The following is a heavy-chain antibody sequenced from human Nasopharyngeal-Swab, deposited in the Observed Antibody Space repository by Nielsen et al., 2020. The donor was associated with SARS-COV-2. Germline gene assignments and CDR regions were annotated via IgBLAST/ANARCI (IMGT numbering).Heavy chain of an antibody. D-gene: IGHD3-22*01. J-gene: IGHJ4*02. CDR2: IIPIFGTA. V-gene: IGHV1-69*13. Sequence: SVKVSCKASGGTFNTYAITWVRQAPGQGLEWMGGIIPIFGTANYSQKFQGRVTITADESTSTAYMELSSLRSDDTAVYYCARDPQHYDSSGYPPGYWGQGTLVTVSS. CDR3: ARDPQHYDSSGYPPGY. CDR1: GGTFNTYA.